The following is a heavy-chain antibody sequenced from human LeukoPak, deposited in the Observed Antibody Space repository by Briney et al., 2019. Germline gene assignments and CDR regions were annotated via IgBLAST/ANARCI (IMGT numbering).Heavy chain of an antibody. CDR2: ISSSGSTI. Sequence: GGTLRLSCAASGFTFSSYEMNWVRQAPGKGLEWVSYISSSGSTIYYADSVKGRFTISRDNAKNSLYLQMNSLRAEDTAVYYCARTKWLEAIDYWGQGTLVTVSS. CDR1: GFTFSSYE. J-gene: IGHJ4*02. CDR3: ARTKWLEAIDY. V-gene: IGHV3-48*03. D-gene: IGHD6-19*01.